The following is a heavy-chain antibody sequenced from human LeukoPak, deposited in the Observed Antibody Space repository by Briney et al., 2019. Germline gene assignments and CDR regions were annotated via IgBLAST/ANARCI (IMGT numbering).Heavy chain of an antibody. D-gene: IGHD5-24*01. CDR3: ARDFRGARDGYNRRAFDI. Sequence: SETLSLTCTVSGGSISSYYWSWIRQPAGEGLEWIGRLHTSGSTHYNPSLKSRVTMSVDTSKNQFSLKLSSVTAADTAVYYCARDFRGARDGYNRRAFDIWGQGTMVTVSS. J-gene: IGHJ3*02. V-gene: IGHV4-4*07. CDR1: GGSISSYY. CDR2: LHTSGST.